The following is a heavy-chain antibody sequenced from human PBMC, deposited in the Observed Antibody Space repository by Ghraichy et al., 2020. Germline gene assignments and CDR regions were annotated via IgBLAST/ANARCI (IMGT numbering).Heavy chain of an antibody. CDR3: SKDSRKLRPGRTIAGVVIRGDFSYCYGGAV. Sequence: GGSLRLSCRVSGFSFTDAWMSWVRQAPGKGLEWVGRFVTRNEGVTSQYAAPAKGRFTISRDDSTNTLYLQMNSLRTDDTGVYFCSKDSRKLRPGRTIAGVVIRGDFSYCYGGAVWSQGTTVTVSS. J-gene: IGHJ6*02. D-gene: IGHD3-3*01. V-gene: IGHV3-15*04. CDR2: FVTRNEGVTS. CDR1: GFSFTDAW.